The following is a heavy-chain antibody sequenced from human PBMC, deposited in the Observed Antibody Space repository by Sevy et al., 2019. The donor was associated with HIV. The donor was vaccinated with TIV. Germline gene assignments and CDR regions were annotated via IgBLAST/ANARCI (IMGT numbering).Heavy chain of an antibody. CDR1: GGSFSGYY. D-gene: IGHD3-3*01. CDR3: AREGTVYDFWSGHYPIGWFDP. V-gene: IGHV4-34*01. J-gene: IGHJ5*02. Sequence: QSQTLSLTCAVYGGSFSGYYWSWIRQPPGKGLEWIGEINHSGSTNYNPSLKSRVTISVDTSKNQFSLKLSSVTAADTAVYYCAREGTVYDFWSGHYPIGWFDPWGQGTLVTVSS. CDR2: INHSGST.